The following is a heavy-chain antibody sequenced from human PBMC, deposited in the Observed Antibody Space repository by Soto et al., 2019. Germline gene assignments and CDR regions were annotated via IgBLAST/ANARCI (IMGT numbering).Heavy chain of an antibody. V-gene: IGHV4-39*01. J-gene: IGHJ4*02. CDR2: IYFGGNT. CDR1: GDSISSSGHY. Sequence: SETLSLTCTVSGDSISSSGHYWGWIRQPPGKGLEWIGNIYFGGNTYYNPSLKSRVTISTDTSKNQLSLRVSSVTAADTAIYFCARAGEQLDYDTYFDYWGQGTLVTVSS. D-gene: IGHD4-17*01. CDR3: ARAGEQLDYDTYFDY.